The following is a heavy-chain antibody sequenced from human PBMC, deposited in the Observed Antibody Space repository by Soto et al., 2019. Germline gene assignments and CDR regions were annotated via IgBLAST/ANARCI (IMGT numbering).Heavy chain of an antibody. CDR2: ISGSGSST. J-gene: IGHJ4*02. V-gene: IGHV3-23*01. CDR1: GFTFSSYA. D-gene: IGHD1-20*01. Sequence: GGSLRLSCAASGFTFSSYAMSWVRQAPGKGLEWVSAISGSGSSTYYADSVKGRFTISRDNSKNTLYLQMNSLKAEETAVYYCAKAPPAEVSNYWGQGTLVTVSS. CDR3: AKAPPAEVSNY.